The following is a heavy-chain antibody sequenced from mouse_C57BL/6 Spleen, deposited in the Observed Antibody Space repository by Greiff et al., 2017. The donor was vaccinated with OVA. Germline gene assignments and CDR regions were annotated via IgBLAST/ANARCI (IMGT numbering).Heavy chain of an antibody. CDR1: GFTFSDYY. J-gene: IGHJ4*01. V-gene: IGHV5-16*01. CDR2: INYDGSST. Sequence: EVQLVESEGGLVQPGSSMKLSCTASGFTFSDYYMAWVRQVPEKGLEWVANINYDGSSTYYLDSLKSRFIISRDNAKNILYLQMSSLKSEDTATYYCARQHYSAMDYWGQGTSVTVSS. CDR3: ARQHYSAMDY.